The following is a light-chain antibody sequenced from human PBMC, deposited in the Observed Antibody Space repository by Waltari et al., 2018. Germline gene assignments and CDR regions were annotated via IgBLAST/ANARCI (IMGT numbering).Light chain of an antibody. CDR1: RSDVGVYGF. CDR3: SSYTPTSFWV. V-gene: IGLV2-11*01. CDR2: DVT. Sequence: QSALTQPRSVSGSSGQSVTISCSGSRSDVGVYGFISWYQHHPDKAPKLIIYDVTKRPSGGPDRFSGSKSGNTASLTISGLQADDEADYYCSSYTPTSFWVFGGGTKLTVL. J-gene: IGLJ3*02.